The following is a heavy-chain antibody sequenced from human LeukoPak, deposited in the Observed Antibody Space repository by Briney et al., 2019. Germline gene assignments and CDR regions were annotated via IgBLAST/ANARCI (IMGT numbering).Heavy chain of an antibody. CDR2: IFYSGST. CDR1: GGSISTSSYY. J-gene: IGHJ2*01. Sequence: SETLSLTCTVSGGSISTSSYYWGWVRQPPGKGLEWIGNIFYSGSTYYSPSLKSRVTISLDTSKNQFSLKLTSVTAADTAVYYCARQHLARRNFDLWGRGALVTVSS. V-gene: IGHV4-39*01. CDR3: ARQHLARRNFDL.